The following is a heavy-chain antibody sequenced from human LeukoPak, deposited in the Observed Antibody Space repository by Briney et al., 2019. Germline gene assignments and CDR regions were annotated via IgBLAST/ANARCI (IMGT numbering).Heavy chain of an antibody. CDR3: ARGVDTAMAPGYSLFDP. CDR1: GCSVSSYY. D-gene: IGHD5-18*01. CDR2: IYYSGST. V-gene: IGHV4-59*02. J-gene: IGHJ5*02. Sequence: SETLSLTCTVSGCSVSSYYWSWIRQPPGKGLEWIGYIYYSGSTNYNPSLKSRVTISVDTSKNQFSLKLSSVTAADTAMYYCARGVDTAMAPGYSLFDPWGQGTLVTVSS.